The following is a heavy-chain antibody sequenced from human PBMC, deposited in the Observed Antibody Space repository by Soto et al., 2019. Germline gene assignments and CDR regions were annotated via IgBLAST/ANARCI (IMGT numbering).Heavy chain of an antibody. D-gene: IGHD6-13*01. CDR2: IYYSGST. CDR1: GGSISSSRYY. V-gene: IGHV4-39*01. Sequence: SETLSLTCTASGGSISSSRYYWGWNHQPPGKGLEWIGSIYYSGSTYYNPSLKSRVTISVDTSKNQFSLKLSSVTAADTAVYYCARLVPPPGIAAAGSNYFDYWGQGTLVPVSS. CDR3: ARLVPPPGIAAAGSNYFDY. J-gene: IGHJ4*02.